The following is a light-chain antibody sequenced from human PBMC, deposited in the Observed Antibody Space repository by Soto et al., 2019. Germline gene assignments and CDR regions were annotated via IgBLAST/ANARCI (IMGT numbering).Light chain of an antibody. CDR1: QAITTY. J-gene: IGKJ5*01. CDR2: AAS. Sequence: IQLTQSPSSLSASVGDRVTISCRASQAITTYLVWYQQKPGKAPQLLIFAASTLHSGVPSRFSGSGSGTDFTLTISSLQPEDFATYYCQQLTSYPITFGQGTRLEIK. CDR3: QQLTSYPIT. V-gene: IGKV1-9*01.